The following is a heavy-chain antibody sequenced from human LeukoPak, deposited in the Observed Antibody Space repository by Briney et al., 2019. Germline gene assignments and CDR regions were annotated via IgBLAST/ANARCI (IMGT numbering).Heavy chain of an antibody. J-gene: IGHJ5*02. CDR1: GFSFSNYA. CDR2: ISGRDGST. Sequence: GGSLRLSCAASGFSFSNYAMNWVRQAPGKGLEWVSAISGRDGSTYYAGSVKGRFTISRDNSKNTLYLQMNSLRGEDTAVYYCAKSGGVRFDPWGQGTLVTVSS. V-gene: IGHV3-23*01. D-gene: IGHD3-16*01. CDR3: AKSGGVRFDP.